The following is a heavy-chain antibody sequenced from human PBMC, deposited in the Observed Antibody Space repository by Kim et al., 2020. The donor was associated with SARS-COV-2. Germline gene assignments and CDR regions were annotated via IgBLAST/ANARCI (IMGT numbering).Heavy chain of an antibody. CDR1: GYTFTSYA. J-gene: IGHJ4*02. V-gene: IGHV1-3*01. D-gene: IGHD3-10*01. CDR3: AREGSLSYYGSGSYLIRRSGFDY. Sequence: ASVKVSCKASGYTFTSYAMHWVRQAPGQRLEWMGWINAGNGNTKYSQKFQGRVTITRDTSASTAYMELSSLRSEDTAVYYCAREGSLSYYGSGSYLIRRSGFDYWGQGTLVTVSS. CDR2: INAGNGNT.